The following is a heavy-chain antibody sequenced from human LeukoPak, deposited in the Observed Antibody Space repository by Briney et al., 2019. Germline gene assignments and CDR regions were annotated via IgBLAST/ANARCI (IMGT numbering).Heavy chain of an antibody. V-gene: IGHV3-30-3*01. D-gene: IGHD3-16*01. CDR1: GFTFSSYA. CDR3: ARDPVQNTFGPNWFDP. Sequence: GGSLRLSCAVPGFTFSSYAMSWVRQAPGKGLQWVAVISYDGSNKYYADSVKGRFTISRDNSKNTLYLQMNSLRAEDTALYYCARDPVQNTFGPNWFDPWGQGTLVTVSS. J-gene: IGHJ5*02. CDR2: ISYDGSNK.